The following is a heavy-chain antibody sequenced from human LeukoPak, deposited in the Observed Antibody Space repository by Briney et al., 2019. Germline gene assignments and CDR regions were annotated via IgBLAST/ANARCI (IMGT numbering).Heavy chain of an antibody. CDR3: ARQMYCSSTSCETFDY. J-gene: IGHJ4*02. Sequence: GESLKISCKGSGYSFTSYWIGWVRQMPGKGLEWMGIIYPGDSDTRYSPSFQGQVTISADKSISTAYLQWSSLKASDTAMYYCARQMYCSSTSCETFDYWGQGTLVTVSS. CDR2: IYPGDSDT. D-gene: IGHD2-2*01. V-gene: IGHV5-51*01. CDR1: GYSFTSYW.